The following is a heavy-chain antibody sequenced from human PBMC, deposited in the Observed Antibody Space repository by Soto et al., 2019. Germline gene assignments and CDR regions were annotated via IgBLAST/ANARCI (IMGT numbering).Heavy chain of an antibody. CDR1: GGSVSTQY. V-gene: IGHV4-59*08. CDR2: IYNSGST. Sequence: QVQLQESGPGLVKPSETLALTCTASGGSVSTQYWSWIRQTPGKGLECLAYIYNSGSTAYNPSLKSRLRVSMDRSKNQFCLRLSSVPDGDTAVDFCARHVTTDSSGNYYDAFDVWGQGTMVTVSS. D-gene: IGHD5-12*01. CDR3: ARHVTTDSSGNYYDAFDV. J-gene: IGHJ3*01.